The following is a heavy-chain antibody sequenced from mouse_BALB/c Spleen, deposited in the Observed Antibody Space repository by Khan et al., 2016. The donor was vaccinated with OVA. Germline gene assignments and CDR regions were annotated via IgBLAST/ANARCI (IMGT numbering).Heavy chain of an antibody. V-gene: IGHV1-31*01. CDR1: GYSFTSYY. Sequence: EVQLQQSGPELMKPGASVKISCKASGYSFTSYYIHWVKQSHGKSLEWIGYIDPFNGSTSYNQKFKGKATLTVDKSSSTAYMHLRSLTSADSAVYYCARHGYVAWFAYWGQGTLVTVSA. J-gene: IGHJ3*01. D-gene: IGHD2-2*01. CDR2: IDPFNGST. CDR3: ARHGYVAWFAY.